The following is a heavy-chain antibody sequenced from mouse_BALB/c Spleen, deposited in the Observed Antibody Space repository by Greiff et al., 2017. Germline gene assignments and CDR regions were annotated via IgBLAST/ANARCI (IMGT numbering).Heavy chain of an antibody. V-gene: IGHV2-9*02. Sequence: QVHVKQSGPGLVAPSLSLSISCTVSGFSLTSYGVHWVRQTPGKGLEWLGVIWAGGSTKNNAPLISRLSISKDNSKSQVFLKMNSLQTDDTAMYYCARETASFDYWGQGTTLTVSS. CDR2: IWAGGST. CDR3: ARETASFDY. J-gene: IGHJ2*01. CDR1: GFSLTSYG.